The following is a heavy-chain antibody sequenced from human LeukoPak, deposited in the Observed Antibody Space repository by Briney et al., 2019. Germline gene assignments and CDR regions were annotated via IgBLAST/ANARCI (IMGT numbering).Heavy chain of an antibody. Sequence: ASVKVSCKASGGTFSSYAISWVRQAPGQGLEWMGRIIPIFGTANYAQKFQGRVTITTDESTSTAYMELSSLRSEDTAVYYCARDPHYSSRWSWFDPWGQGTLVTVSS. J-gene: IGHJ5*02. V-gene: IGHV1-69*05. CDR3: ARDPHYSSRWSWFDP. CDR1: GGTFSSYA. CDR2: IIPIFGTA. D-gene: IGHD6-13*01.